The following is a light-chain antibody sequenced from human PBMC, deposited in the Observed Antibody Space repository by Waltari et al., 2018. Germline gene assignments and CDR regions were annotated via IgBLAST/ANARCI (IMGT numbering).Light chain of an antibody. V-gene: IGLV2-14*03. CDR2: DVN. J-gene: IGLJ2*01. CDR3: ASYTSTNTVL. CDR1: NSPTRHYNF. Sequence: QSALTQPASVSGSPGQSITISCAGTNSPTRHYNFVLCYKQHPGKAPKRLIFDVNRWPSGVSHRFSGSKAGNTASLTISGLQAEDEADYFCASYTSTNTVLFGGGTKVTVL.